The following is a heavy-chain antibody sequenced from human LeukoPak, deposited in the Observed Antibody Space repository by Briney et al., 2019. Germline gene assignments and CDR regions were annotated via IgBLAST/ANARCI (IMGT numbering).Heavy chain of an antibody. CDR1: GFTVSSNY. J-gene: IGHJ4*02. CDR2: IYSGGST. CDR3: ARVEFSAVGDY. V-gene: IGHV3-53*01. D-gene: IGHD3-10*01. Sequence: GGSLRLSCAASGFTVSSNYMSWVRQAPGKGLEWVSVIYSGGSTYYADSVKGRFTISRDNSKNTLYLQMNSLRAEDTAVYYCARVEFSAVGDYWGQGTLATVSS.